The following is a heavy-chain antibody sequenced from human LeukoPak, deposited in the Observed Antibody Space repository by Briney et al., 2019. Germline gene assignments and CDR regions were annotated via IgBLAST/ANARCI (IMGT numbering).Heavy chain of an antibody. V-gene: IGHV3-30*18. CDR3: AKLYEGYYDSSGYPPNGAFDI. CDR2: ISYGGSNK. CDR1: GFTFSSYG. Sequence: PGRSLRLSCAASGFTFSSYGMHWVRQAPGKGLEWVAVISYGGSNKYYADSVKGRFTISRDNSKNTLYLQMNSLRAEDTAVYYCAKLYEGYYDSSGYPPNGAFDIWGQGTMVTVSS. D-gene: IGHD3-22*01. J-gene: IGHJ3*02.